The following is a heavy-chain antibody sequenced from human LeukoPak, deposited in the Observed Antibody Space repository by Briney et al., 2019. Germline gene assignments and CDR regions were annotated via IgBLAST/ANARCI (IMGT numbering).Heavy chain of an antibody. CDR3: VRESIGFDY. Sequence: GRSLRLSCAASGFTFSTYGMHWVRQAPGKGLEWVAVIWYGGSNTYYADSVKGRFTISRDNAKDSLYLQMNSLRAEDTAVYYCVRESIGFDYWGQGTLVTVSS. D-gene: IGHD2-15*01. CDR2: IWYGGSNT. V-gene: IGHV3-33*08. CDR1: GFTFSTYG. J-gene: IGHJ4*02.